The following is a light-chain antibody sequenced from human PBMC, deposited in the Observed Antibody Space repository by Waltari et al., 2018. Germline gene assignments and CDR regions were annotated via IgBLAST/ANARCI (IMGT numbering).Light chain of an antibody. CDR2: EVS. CDR3: TSFTSRSTWV. V-gene: IGLV2-14*01. CDR1: SRDVGAYNF. J-gene: IGLJ3*02. Sequence: QSALTQPVSVSESPGQSITISCTGTSRDVGAYNFVSWYQQHPGKAPKLMIYEVSNRPSGVSSRFSASKSGNTASLTISGLQAEDEADYYCTSFTSRSTWVFGGGTKLTVL.